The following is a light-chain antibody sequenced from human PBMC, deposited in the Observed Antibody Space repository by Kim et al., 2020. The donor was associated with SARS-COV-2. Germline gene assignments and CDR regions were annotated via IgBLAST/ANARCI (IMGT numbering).Light chain of an antibody. V-gene: IGLV10-54*04. CDR3: TAWDSSLSDWV. CDR1: RSRVTMKT. CDR2: RNH. Sequence: PTLTRTWTRSRVTMKTAAWCQHHQGPAPTPLIDRNHDRPPGFPDRFSVSRSRTTASLTITGLQPEDEADYYCTAWDSSLSDWVFGGGTQLTVL. J-gene: IGLJ3*02.